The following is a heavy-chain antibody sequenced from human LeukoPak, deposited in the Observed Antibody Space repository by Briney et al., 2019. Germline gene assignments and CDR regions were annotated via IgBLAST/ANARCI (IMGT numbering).Heavy chain of an antibody. CDR1: GFTVSSNY. CDR3: ARTSADYFYYGMDV. CDR2: IYPDGNT. D-gene: IGHD2-2*01. V-gene: IGHV3-66*01. J-gene: IGHJ6*02. Sequence: GGSLRLSCAASGFTVSSNYMNWVRQAPGKGLEWVSMIYPDGNTFYANSVKGRFTISRDNSKNTLFLQMNSLRAEDTAVYYCARTSADYFYYGMDVWGQGTTVTVSS.